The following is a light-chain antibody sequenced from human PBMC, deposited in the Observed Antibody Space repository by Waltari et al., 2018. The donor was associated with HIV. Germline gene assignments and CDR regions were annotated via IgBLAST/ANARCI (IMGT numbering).Light chain of an antibody. CDR2: KAS. V-gene: IGKV1-5*03. CDR3: QQYNSDFCT. J-gene: IGKJ2*02. Sequence: DIQMTQSPSTLSASVGDRVTLTCRDSHNVKNWLAWYQQKSGKAPKLLIHKASNLESGVSSRFNGSGSGTTFTLTIDNLQPDDVATYYCQQYNSDFCTFGQGTKLEI. CDR1: HNVKNW.